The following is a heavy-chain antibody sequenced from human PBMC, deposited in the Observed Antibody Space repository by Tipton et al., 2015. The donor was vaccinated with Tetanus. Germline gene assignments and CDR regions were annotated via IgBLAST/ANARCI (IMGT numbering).Heavy chain of an antibody. J-gene: IGHJ6*02. D-gene: IGHD3-10*01. CDR2: INTNTGNP. CDR3: ARDPPPVRGVYYGMDV. Sequence: QLVQSGPEVKKPGASVKVSCKASGYTFTSYAMNWVRQAPGQGLEWMGWINTNTGNPTYAQGLTGRFVFSLDTSVSTAYLQISSLKAEDAAVCYCARDPPPVRGVYYGMDVWAQGPAVTVSS. CDR1: GYTFTSYA. V-gene: IGHV7-4-1*02.